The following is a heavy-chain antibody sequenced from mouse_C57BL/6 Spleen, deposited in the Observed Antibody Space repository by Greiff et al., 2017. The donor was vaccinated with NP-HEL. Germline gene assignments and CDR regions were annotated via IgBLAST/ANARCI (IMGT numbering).Heavy chain of an antibody. Sequence: QVQLKQSGAELAKPGASVKLSCKASGYTFTSYWLHWVKQRPGQGLEWIGYINPSSGYTKYNQKFKDKATLTADKSSSTAYMQRSSLTYEDSAVYYCARWDYGSSPFDYWGQGTTLTVSS. CDR1: GYTFTSYW. V-gene: IGHV1-7*01. CDR3: ARWDYGSSPFDY. D-gene: IGHD1-1*01. J-gene: IGHJ2*01. CDR2: INPSSGYT.